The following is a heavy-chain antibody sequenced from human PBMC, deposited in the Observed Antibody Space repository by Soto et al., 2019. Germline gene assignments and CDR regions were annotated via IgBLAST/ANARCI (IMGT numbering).Heavy chain of an antibody. Sequence: ASVKVSCKASGGTFSSYRINWVRQAPGQGLEWMGGIVPIYRTADSAQEFQGRVTITADESARTAYMELRSLKSRDTAVYYCVRDSGAKLSSSWGQGTLVTVSS. D-gene: IGHD6-13*01. J-gene: IGHJ4*02. CDR2: IVPIYRTA. CDR3: VRDSGAKLSSS. CDR1: GGTFSSYR. V-gene: IGHV1-69*13.